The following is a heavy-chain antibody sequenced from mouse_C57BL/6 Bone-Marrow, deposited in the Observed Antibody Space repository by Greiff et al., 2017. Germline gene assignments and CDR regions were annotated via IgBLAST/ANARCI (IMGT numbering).Heavy chain of an antibody. D-gene: IGHD1-1*01. Sequence: EVKLMESGGGLVQPGESLKLSCESNEYEFPSHDMSWVRKTPEKRLELVAAINSDGGSTYYPDTMERRFIISRDNTKKTLDLQMSSLMSEDTALYYCARRGAVASFDVWGTGTTVTVSS. CDR3: ARRGAVASFDV. CDR1: EYEFPSHD. V-gene: IGHV5-2*01. CDR2: INSDGGST. J-gene: IGHJ1*03.